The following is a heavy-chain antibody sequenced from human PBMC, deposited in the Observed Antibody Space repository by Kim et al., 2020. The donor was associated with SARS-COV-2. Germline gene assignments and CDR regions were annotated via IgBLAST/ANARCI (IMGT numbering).Heavy chain of an antibody. CDR2: IYYSGST. CDR1: GGSISSSSYY. J-gene: IGHJ5*02. Sequence: SETLSLTCTVSGGSISSSSYYWGWIRQPPSKGLEWIGSIYYSGSTYYNPSLKSRVSISVATSKNQFSLKLSSVTAADTAVYYCARCPPHLTDYYIRWFDPWGQGTLVTVSS. D-gene: IGHD3-9*01. CDR3: ARCPPHLTDYYIRWFDP. V-gene: IGHV4-39*07.